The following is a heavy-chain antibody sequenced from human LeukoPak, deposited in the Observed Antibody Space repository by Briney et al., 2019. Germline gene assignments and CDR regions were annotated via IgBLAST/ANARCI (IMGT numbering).Heavy chain of an antibody. Sequence: ASVKVSCKASGYTFTGYYMHWVRQAPGQGLEWMGWINPNSGGTNYAQKFQGRVTMTRDTSISTAYMELSRLRSDDTAVYYCARCSGSYYDFGWFDPWGQGTLVTVSS. V-gene: IGHV1-2*02. D-gene: IGHD1-26*01. CDR2: INPNSGGT. CDR3: ARCSGSYYDFGWFDP. CDR1: GYTFTGYY. J-gene: IGHJ5*02.